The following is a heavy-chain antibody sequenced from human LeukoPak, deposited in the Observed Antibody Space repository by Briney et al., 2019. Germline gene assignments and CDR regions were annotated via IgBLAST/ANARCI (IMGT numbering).Heavy chain of an antibody. D-gene: IGHD6-6*01. J-gene: IGHJ4*02. CDR2: TDPEDGET. CDR1: GSSLTESS. CDR3: AGGPPGQLYDY. V-gene: IGHV1-24*01. Sequence: ASVKVSCKVSGSSLTESSLHGVRQAPGKGLQWMGGTDPEDGETIYAQKFQGRVTMTEDTSTDTAYMELSSLRSEDTAVYYCAGGPPGQLYDYWGQGTLVTVSS.